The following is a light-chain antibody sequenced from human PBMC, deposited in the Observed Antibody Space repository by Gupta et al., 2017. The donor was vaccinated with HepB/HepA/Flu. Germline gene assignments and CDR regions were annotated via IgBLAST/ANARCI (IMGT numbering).Light chain of an antibody. CDR3: QRYYRGRVT. CDR1: QGISNY. J-gene: IGKJ3*01. V-gene: IGKV1-27*01. CDR2: AAS. Sequence: TQPPSSLSASVRDRVTITCRASQGISNYLAWYTQKPGKVPNILIYAASTLQSGVPSRFSGSGSGTEFTLTISRLKPEDFATYYCQRYYRGRVTFGPGTRVEIK.